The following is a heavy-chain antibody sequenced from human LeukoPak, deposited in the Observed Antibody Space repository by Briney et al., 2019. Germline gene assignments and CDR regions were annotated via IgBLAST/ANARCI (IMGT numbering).Heavy chain of an antibody. Sequence: PGGSLRLSCAASGFTFSSNYMSWVRQAPGKGLEWVAVIYSGGSTYYADSVKGRFTISRDNSKNTLYLQMNSLRAEDTAVYYCARPQQRTMVRGSAFDIWGQGTMVTVSS. CDR3: ARPQQRTMVRGSAFDI. V-gene: IGHV3-53*01. J-gene: IGHJ3*02. D-gene: IGHD3-10*01. CDR1: GFTFSSNY. CDR2: IYSGGST.